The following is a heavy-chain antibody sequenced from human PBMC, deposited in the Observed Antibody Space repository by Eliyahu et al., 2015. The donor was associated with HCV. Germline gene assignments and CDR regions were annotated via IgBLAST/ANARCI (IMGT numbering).Heavy chain of an antibody. V-gene: IGHV1-58*01. CDR1: GFTFSTSA. CDR2: LIVDSGET. CDR3: AAELGQLPKFYFEY. Sequence: QMQLVQSGPEVKKPGASVKVSCKASGFTFSTSAVQWVRQAPGQGLEWIGWLIVDSGETSYAQKFQERVTLTRDVSTRTAYMELSSLTSGDTAVYFCAAELGQLPKFYFEYWGQGALVTVSS. D-gene: IGHD2-2*01. J-gene: IGHJ4*02.